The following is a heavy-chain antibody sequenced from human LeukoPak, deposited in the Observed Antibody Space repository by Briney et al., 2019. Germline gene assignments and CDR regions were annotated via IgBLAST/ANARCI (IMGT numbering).Heavy chain of an antibody. V-gene: IGHV4-59*01. CDR3: ARGHSLDY. CDR1: GGSISSYY. J-gene: IGHJ4*02. Sequence: SETLSLTCTVSGGSISSYYWSWIRQPPGKGLEWIGYIYYSGSTNYNPSLKSRVTISVDTSKNQFSLKLSSVTAADTAVYYCARGHSLDYWGQRTLVTVSS. CDR2: IYYSGST.